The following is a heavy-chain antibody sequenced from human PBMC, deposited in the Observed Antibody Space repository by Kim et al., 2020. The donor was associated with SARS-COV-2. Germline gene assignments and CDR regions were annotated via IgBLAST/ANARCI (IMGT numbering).Heavy chain of an antibody. CDR2: IYSGGST. CDR1: GFTVSSNY. V-gene: IGHV3-66*02. CDR3: ARDGEYYGSGSYSYYYYGMDV. J-gene: IGHJ6*02. D-gene: IGHD3-10*01. Sequence: GGSLRLSCAASGFTVSSNYMSWVRQAPGKGLEWVSVIYSGGSTYYADSVKGRFTISRDNSKNTLYLQMNSLRAEDTAVYYCARDGEYYGSGSYSYYYYGMDVWGQGTTVTVSS.